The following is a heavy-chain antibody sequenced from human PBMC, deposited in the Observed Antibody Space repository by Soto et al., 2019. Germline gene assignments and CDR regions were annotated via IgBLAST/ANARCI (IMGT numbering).Heavy chain of an antibody. V-gene: IGHV3-74*01. Sequence: PGGSLRLSCVVSGFTVSSYWMHWVRQAPGKGLVWVSRIKYDGSIRGYANFAEGRFTISRDIAKHTLFLQIDDLRAEDTAVYYCAKSDWVDPWGQGTLVTVSS. CDR3: AKSDWVDP. CDR2: IKYDGSIR. J-gene: IGHJ5*02. CDR1: GFTVSSYW.